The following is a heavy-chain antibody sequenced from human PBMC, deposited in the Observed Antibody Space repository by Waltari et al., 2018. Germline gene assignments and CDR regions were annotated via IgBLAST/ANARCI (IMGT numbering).Heavy chain of an antibody. D-gene: IGHD3-22*01. CDR2: IRSKANSYAT. CDR1: GFTFSGSA. V-gene: IGHV3-73*01. J-gene: IGHJ4*02. Sequence: EVQLVESGGGLVQPGGSLKLSCAASGFTFSGSAMHWVRQASGKGLEWVGRIRSKANSYATAYAASVKGRFTISRDDSKNTAYLQMNSLKTEDTAVYYCTRPSSGSGYNYWGQGTLVTVSS. CDR3: TRPSSGSGYNY.